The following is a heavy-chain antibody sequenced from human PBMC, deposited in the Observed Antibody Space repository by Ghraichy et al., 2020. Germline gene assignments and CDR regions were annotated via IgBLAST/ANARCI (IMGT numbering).Heavy chain of an antibody. J-gene: IGHJ4*02. V-gene: IGHV3-73*01. D-gene: IGHD3-10*01. CDR1: GFTFSGSA. CDR3: TNHYDYGDY. CDR2: IRSKANSYAT. Sequence: GGSLRLFCAASGFTFSGSAMHWVRQASGKGLEWVGRIRSKANSYATAYAASVKGRFTISRDDSKNTAYLQMNSLKTEDTAVYYCTNHYDYGDYWGQGTLVTVSS.